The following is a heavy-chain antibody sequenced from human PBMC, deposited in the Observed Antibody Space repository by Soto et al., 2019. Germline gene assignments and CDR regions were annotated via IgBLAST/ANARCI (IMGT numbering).Heavy chain of an antibody. CDR3: VNDYGDYKFDI. D-gene: IGHD4-17*01. Sequence: QVQLVESGGGVVQPGRSLRLSCAASGFTFSSYSMHWVRQAPGKGLEWVAAIWSHGRNEYYADSVKGRFTISRDNSKNRLDLQMNSLRAEDTAVYYCVNDYGDYKFDIWGQGTMVTVSS. V-gene: IGHV3-33*06. CDR2: IWSHGRNE. CDR1: GFTFSSYS. J-gene: IGHJ3*02.